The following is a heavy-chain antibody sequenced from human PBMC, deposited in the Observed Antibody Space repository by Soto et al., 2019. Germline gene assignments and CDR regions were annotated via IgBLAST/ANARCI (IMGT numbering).Heavy chain of an antibody. CDR2: IWYDGSNK. CDR1: GFTFSSYG. J-gene: IGHJ4*02. D-gene: IGHD1-26*01. CDR3: ARARGWERDRGFDY. Sequence: QVQLVESGGGVVQPGRSLRLSCAASGFTFSSYGMHWVRQAPGKGLEWVAVIWYDGSNKYYADSVKGRFTISRDNSKNTLYLQMNSLRAEDTAVYYCARARGWERDRGFDYWGQGTLVTVSS. V-gene: IGHV3-33*01.